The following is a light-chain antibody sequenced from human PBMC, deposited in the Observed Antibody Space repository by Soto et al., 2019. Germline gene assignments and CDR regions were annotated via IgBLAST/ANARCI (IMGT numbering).Light chain of an antibody. CDR2: GAS. J-gene: IGKJ1*01. CDR1: QSVSSSY. Sequence: EIVLTQSPGTPSLSPGERATLSCRASQSVSSSYLAWYQQKPGQAPRLLIYGASSRATGIPDRFSGSGSGTDFTLTISRLEPEDFGVYYCQQYGSSGWTFGQGTKVEIK. V-gene: IGKV3-20*01. CDR3: QQYGSSGWT.